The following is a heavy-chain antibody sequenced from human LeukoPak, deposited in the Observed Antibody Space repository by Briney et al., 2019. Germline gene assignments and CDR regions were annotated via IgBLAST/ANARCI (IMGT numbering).Heavy chain of an antibody. D-gene: IGHD1-26*01. Sequence: PSETLSLTCTVSGGSISSYYWSWIRQPAGKGLEWIGRICTSASTNYNPSPKSRVTLSLDASKNQFSLKLSSVTAADTAVYYCARGRSWELLVFDYWGQGTLVTVSS. V-gene: IGHV4-4*07. CDR2: ICTSAST. CDR3: ARGRSWELLVFDY. J-gene: IGHJ4*02. CDR1: GGSISSYY.